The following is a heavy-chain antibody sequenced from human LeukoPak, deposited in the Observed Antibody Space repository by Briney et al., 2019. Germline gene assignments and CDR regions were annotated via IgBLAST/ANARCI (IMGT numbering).Heavy chain of an antibody. CDR1: GFTFSSYW. D-gene: IGHD3-10*01. Sequence: GGSLRLSCAASGFTFSSYWMHWVRQAPGKGLVWVSRLNGDGSGTTYADSVKGRFTISRDNAKNTLYLQMNSLRAEDTAVYYCARVRGVGYYFDYWGQGILVTVSS. CDR2: LNGDGSGT. CDR3: ARVRGVGYYFDY. J-gene: IGHJ4*02. V-gene: IGHV3-74*01.